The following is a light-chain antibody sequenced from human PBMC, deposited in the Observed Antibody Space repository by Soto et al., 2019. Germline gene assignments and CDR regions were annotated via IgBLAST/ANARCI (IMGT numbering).Light chain of an antibody. Sequence: AIPMTQFPSFLSASVGDRVTITCRASQAIRSDLGWYEQRPGKAPQLLIYATSSLQSGVPSRFSGHGSGTHFTLTITSLQPEDFATYHCLQDNRYPLTFGGGTKVEI. J-gene: IGKJ4*01. CDR1: QAIRSD. V-gene: IGKV1-6*01. CDR2: ATS. CDR3: LQDNRYPLT.